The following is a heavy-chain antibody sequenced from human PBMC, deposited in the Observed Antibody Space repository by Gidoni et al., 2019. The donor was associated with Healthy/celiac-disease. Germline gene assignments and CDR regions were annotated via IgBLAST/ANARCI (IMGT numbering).Heavy chain of an antibody. CDR3: ARDRVVGAGGVLFDY. CDR1: GFTFRSSG. D-gene: IGHD2-15*01. Sequence: QVQLVESGGGVVQPGRSLRLSCAASGFTFRSSGMHWVRQAPGKGLEWVAVIWYDGSNKYYADSVKGRFTISRDNSKNTLYLQMNSLRAEDTAVYYCARDRVVGAGGVLFDYWGQGTLVTVSS. J-gene: IGHJ4*02. V-gene: IGHV3-33*01. CDR2: IWYDGSNK.